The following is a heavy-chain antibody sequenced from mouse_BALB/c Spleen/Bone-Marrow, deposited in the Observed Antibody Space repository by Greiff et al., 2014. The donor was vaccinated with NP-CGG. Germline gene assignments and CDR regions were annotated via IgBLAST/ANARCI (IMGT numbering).Heavy chain of an antibody. J-gene: IGHJ2*01. Sequence: EVKLEESGPGLVKPSQSLSLICTVTGYSITSDYAWNWIRQFPGNKLEWVGYISYSGSTSYNPSLKSRISITRDTSKNQFFLQLNSVTTEDTATYYCARYDYDVGYFDYWGQGTTLTVSS. D-gene: IGHD2-4*01. CDR2: ISYSGST. V-gene: IGHV3-2*02. CDR1: GYSITSDYA. CDR3: ARYDYDVGYFDY.